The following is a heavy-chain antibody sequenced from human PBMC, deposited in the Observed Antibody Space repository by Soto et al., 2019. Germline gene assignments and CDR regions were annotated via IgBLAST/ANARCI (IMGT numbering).Heavy chain of an antibody. CDR1: GFTFSNYG. CDR2: IKEDESEK. J-gene: IGHJ6*03. Sequence: VPPGGSLKLSCAASGFTFSNYGMSWVRQAPGKGREWVANIKEDESEKYYVDSVKGRFTISRDNAKNSLYLQMNSLRAEDTAVYYCARDRRRYCSGGICSPNYYYYMDVWGKGTTVTVSS. D-gene: IGHD2-15*01. CDR3: ARDRRRYCSGGICSPNYYYYMDV. V-gene: IGHV3-7*01.